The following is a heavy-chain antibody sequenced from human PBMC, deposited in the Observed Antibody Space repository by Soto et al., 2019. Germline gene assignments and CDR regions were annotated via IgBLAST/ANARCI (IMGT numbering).Heavy chain of an antibody. D-gene: IGHD3-10*01. CDR3: ARIRTFPGYYMDV. CDR2: INHSGST. V-gene: IGHV4-34*01. Sequence: SETLSLTCAVYGGSFSGYYWSWIRQPPGKGLEWIGEINHSGSTNYNPSLKSRVTISVDTSKNQFSLKLSSVTAADTAVYYCARIRTFPGYYMDVWGKGTTVTVS. J-gene: IGHJ6*03. CDR1: GGSFSGYY.